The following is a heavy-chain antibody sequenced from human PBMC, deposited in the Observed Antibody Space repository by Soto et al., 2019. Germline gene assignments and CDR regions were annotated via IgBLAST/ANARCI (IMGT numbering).Heavy chain of an antibody. V-gene: IGHV3-33*01. D-gene: IGHD5-12*01. CDR2: IWYDGSNK. Sequence: QVQLVESGGGVVQPGRSLRLSCAASGFTFSNYGMHWVRQAPGKGLEWVAVIWYDGSNKYYADSVKGRFTISRDESRDTLYLQMSSLRPEDTAVYYCARDHSGYYFDYWGQGTLVTVSS. CDR3: ARDHSGYYFDY. CDR1: GFTFSNYG. J-gene: IGHJ4*02.